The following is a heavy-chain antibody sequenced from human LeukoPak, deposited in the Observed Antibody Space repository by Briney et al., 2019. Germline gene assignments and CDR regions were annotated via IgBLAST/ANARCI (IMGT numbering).Heavy chain of an antibody. J-gene: IGHJ6*02. Sequence: KPGGSLRPSCAASGFTFNSYSMNWVRQAPGEGLEGVSSICSTSTYIYYADTVKGRFTISRDNARNSLYLQMNSLRDEDTAVYYCAKDEAPFCSGTSCYRGMDVWGQGTTVTVSS. V-gene: IGHV3-21*01. CDR1: GFTFNSYS. D-gene: IGHD2-2*02. CDR3: AKDEAPFCSGTSCYRGMDV. CDR2: ICSTSTYI.